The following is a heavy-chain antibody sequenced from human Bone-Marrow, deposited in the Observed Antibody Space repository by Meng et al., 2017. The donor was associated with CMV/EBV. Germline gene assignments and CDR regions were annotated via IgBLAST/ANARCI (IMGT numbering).Heavy chain of an antibody. Sequence: TCAVYGGSFSGYYWSWIRQPPGKGLEWIGEINHSGSTNYNPSLKSRVTISVDTSKNQFSLKLSSVTAADTAVYYCARGIQGSSVFDYWGQGTLVTVSS. J-gene: IGHJ4*02. D-gene: IGHD2-2*01. CDR2: INHSGST. CDR3: ARGIQGSSVFDY. CDR1: GGSFSGYY. V-gene: IGHV4-34*01.